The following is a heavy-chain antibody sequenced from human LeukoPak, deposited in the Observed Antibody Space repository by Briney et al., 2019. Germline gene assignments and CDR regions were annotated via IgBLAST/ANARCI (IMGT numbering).Heavy chain of an antibody. J-gene: IGHJ3*02. D-gene: IGHD3-9*01. V-gene: IGHV4-59*01. CDR2: IYYSGST. Sequence: SETLSLTCTVSGGSISSYYWSWIRQPPGKGLEWIRYIYYSGSTNYNPSLKSRVTISVDTSKNQFSLKLSSVTAADTAVYYCARELRYFDWSPHAFDIWGQGTMVTVSS. CDR1: GGSISSYY. CDR3: ARELRYFDWSPHAFDI.